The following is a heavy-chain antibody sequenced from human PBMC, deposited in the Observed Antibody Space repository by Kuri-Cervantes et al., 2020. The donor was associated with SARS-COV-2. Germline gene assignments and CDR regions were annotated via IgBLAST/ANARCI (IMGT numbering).Heavy chain of an antibody. CDR3: ARGGGVVVPAATANWFDP. D-gene: IGHD2-2*01. J-gene: IGHJ5*02. Sequence: LRLSCAISGDSVSSNSAAWNWIRQSPSRGLEWLGRTYYRSKWYNDYAVSVKSRITINPDTSKNQFTLKLSSVTAADTAVYYCARGGGVVVPAATANWFDPWGQGTLVTVSS. CDR1: GDSVSSNSAA. CDR2: TYYRSKWYN. V-gene: IGHV6-1*01.